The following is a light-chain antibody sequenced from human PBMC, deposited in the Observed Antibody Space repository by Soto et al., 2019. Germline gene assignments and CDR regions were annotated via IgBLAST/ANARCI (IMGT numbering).Light chain of an antibody. Sequence: TQSPCTLYLSPGERATLSCRAIQSVSSSYLAWYQQKPGQAPRLLIYGASSRATGIPDRFSGSGSVTDFTLTISRLEPEDFAVYYCQQYGSSPWTFGEVTKVDIK. CDR3: QQYGSSPWT. CDR1: QSVSSSY. V-gene: IGKV3-20*01. CDR2: GAS. J-gene: IGKJ1*01.